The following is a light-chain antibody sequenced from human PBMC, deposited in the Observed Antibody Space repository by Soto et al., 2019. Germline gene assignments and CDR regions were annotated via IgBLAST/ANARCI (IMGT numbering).Light chain of an antibody. J-gene: IGKJ2*01. CDR1: QSVPRNY. V-gene: IGKV3-20*01. CDR2: AAS. CDR3: QQYGTSPYT. Sequence: EIVLTQSPGTLSLSPGERATLSCRASQSVPRNYLAWYQQKPGQAPRLLIFAASSWATGVPDRFSGSGSGTDFTLTISSLGPEDSAVYYCQQYGTSPYTFGQGTKLEIK.